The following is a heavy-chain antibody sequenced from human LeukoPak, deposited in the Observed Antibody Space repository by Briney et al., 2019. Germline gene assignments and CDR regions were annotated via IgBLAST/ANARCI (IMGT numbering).Heavy chain of an antibody. V-gene: IGHV3-9*01. CDR1: GFTFDDYA. CDR2: IRWYSGNI. CDR3: AEGVEMATIGGWFDP. D-gene: IGHD5-24*01. Sequence: GGSLTLSCAASGFTFDDYAMHWVRQAPGKGLEWVSGIRWYSGNIGYADPVKGRFTISRDNAKNSLYLQMNSLRGEDAAFYYCAEGVEMATIGGWFDPWGQGTLVTVSS. J-gene: IGHJ5*02.